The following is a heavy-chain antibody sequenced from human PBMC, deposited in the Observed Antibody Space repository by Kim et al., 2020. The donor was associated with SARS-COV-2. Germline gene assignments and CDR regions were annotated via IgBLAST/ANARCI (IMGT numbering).Heavy chain of an antibody. CDR2: IYYSGST. J-gene: IGHJ4*02. CDR3: ARSPGRWLQKWGDFDY. D-gene: IGHD3-10*01. V-gene: IGHV4-39*01. Sequence: SETLSLTCTVSGGSISSSSYYWGWIRQPPGKGLEWIGSIYYSGSTYYNPSLKSRVTISVDTSKNQFSLKLSSVTAADTAVYYCARSPGRWLQKWGDFDYWGQGTLVTVSS. CDR1: GGSISSSSYY.